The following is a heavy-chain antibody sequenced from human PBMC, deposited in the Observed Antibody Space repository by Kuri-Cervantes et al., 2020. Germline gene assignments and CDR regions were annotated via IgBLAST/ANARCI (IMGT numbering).Heavy chain of an antibody. J-gene: IGHJ4*02. V-gene: IGHV4-31*02. CDR1: GGSVSSGGYY. Sequence: LRLSCIVSGGSVSSGGYYWSWIRQHPGKGLEWIGYIYYSGSTYYNPSLKSRVTISVDTSKNQFSLKLSSVTAADTAVYYCARWGWLQVFDYWGQGTLVTVSS. CDR3: ARWGWLQVFDY. D-gene: IGHD5-24*01. CDR2: IYYSGST.